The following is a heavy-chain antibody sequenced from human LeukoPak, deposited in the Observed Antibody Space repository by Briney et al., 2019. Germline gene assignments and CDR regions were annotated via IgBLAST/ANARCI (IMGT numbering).Heavy chain of an antibody. CDR2: MYYTGRT. V-gene: IGHV4-39*01. CDR3: ARQGGSYIWFDP. J-gene: IGHJ5*02. Sequence: SDTLSLTCTVSGGSISSSTYYWGWIRQPPGKGLEWIGSMYYTGRTYYNPSHKSRVTISVDTSKNQFSLRLRSVTAADTAVYYCARQGGSYIWFDPWGQRTLVTVSS. D-gene: IGHD1-26*01. CDR1: GGSISSSTYY.